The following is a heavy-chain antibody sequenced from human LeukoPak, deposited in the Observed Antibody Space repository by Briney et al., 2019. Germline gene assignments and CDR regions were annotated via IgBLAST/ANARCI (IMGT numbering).Heavy chain of an antibody. J-gene: IGHJ6*03. CDR2: IIPIFGTA. D-gene: IGHD6-6*01. CDR1: GGTFSSYA. Sequence: SVKVSCKASGGTFSSYAISWVRQAPGQGLEWMGGIIPIFGTANYAQKFQGRVTITADKSTSTAYMELSSLRSEDTAVYYCARDLKWSSSSIYYYYYMDVWGKGTTVTVSS. CDR3: ARDLKWSSSSIYYYYYMDV. V-gene: IGHV1-69*06.